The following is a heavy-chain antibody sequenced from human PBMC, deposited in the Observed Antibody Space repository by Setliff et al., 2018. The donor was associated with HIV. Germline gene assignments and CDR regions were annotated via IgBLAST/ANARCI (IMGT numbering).Heavy chain of an antibody. J-gene: IGHJ4*02. Sequence: GGSLRLSCAGSGFACSSTAMHRVSQAPGKGLEWVAVISNDGSHKYNIESVKGRFTIFRDNAKNSVFLQMNSLSAEDTGVYYCATQTGFYNSHWYYYWGQGTMVTVSS. CDR3: ATQTGFYNSHWYYY. D-gene: IGHD6-13*01. CDR2: ISNDGSHK. V-gene: IGHV3-30*04. CDR1: GFACSSTA.